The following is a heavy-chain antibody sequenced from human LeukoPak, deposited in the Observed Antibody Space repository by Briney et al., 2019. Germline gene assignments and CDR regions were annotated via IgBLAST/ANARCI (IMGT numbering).Heavy chain of an antibody. CDR3: ARQAVARPFDL. CDR1: GFTFSSYS. CDR2: ISSSSAYI. J-gene: IGHJ3*01. Sequence: GGSLRLSCAASGFTFSSYSMDWVRQAPGKGLEWVSSISSSSAYIFYSDSVKGRFTISRNNAQSSLYLQMNSLRAEDTAVYYCARQAVARPFDLWGQGTMVAVSS. V-gene: IGHV3-21*06.